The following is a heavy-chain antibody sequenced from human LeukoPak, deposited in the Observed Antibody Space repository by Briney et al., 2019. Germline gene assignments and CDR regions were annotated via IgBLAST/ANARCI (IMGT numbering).Heavy chain of an antibody. Sequence: SESLSLTCSVSGDSMTSYYWSWIRQPPGKGLEWIGFVYYTGSTNYDPSLKSRVTILVDTSKNQFSLKLSSVTAADTAVYYCARQEGYSYGYIGFDNWGQGTLVTVSS. V-gene: IGHV4-59*08. CDR1: GDSMTSYY. J-gene: IGHJ4*02. D-gene: IGHD5-18*01. CDR2: VYYTGST. CDR3: ARQEGYSYGYIGFDN.